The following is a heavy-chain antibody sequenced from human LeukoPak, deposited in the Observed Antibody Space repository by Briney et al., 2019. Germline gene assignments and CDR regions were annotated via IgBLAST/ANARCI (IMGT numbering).Heavy chain of an antibody. D-gene: IGHD3-22*01. CDR1: GYTFTSYD. V-gene: IGHV1-8*03. Sequence: ASVKVSCKASGYTFTSYDINWVRQATGQGLEWMGWMNPNSGNTGYAQKFQGRVTITRNTSISTAYMELSSLRSDDTAVYYCARGRGMIVPRVLNDYWGQGTLVTVSS. J-gene: IGHJ4*02. CDR3: ARGRGMIVPRVLNDY. CDR2: MNPNSGNT.